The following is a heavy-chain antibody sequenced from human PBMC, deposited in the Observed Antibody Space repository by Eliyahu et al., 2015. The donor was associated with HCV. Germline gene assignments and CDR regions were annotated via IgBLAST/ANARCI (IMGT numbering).Heavy chain of an antibody. Sequence: AASGFTFSGYEMNWVRQAPGKGLEWVSYISSSGSTISYADSVKGRFTISRDNPKSSLYLQMNSLRAEDTAVYYCFRVADLWGRGTLVTVSS. J-gene: IGHJ2*01. CDR2: ISSSGSTI. CDR1: GFTFSGYE. CDR3: FRVADL. V-gene: IGHV3-48*03.